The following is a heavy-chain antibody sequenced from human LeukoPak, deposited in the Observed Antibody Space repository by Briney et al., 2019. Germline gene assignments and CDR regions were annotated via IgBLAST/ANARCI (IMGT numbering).Heavy chain of an antibody. J-gene: IGHJ4*02. Sequence: GGSLRLSCATSGFTFSRYAMSWVRQAPGKGLEWVSAISGSGGSTYYADSVKGRFTISRDNSKNTLYLQMNSLRAEDTAVYYCARDWDSRGYFDYWGQGTLVTVSS. V-gene: IGHV3-23*01. CDR2: ISGSGGST. D-gene: IGHD3-10*01. CDR3: ARDWDSRGYFDY. CDR1: GFTFSRYA.